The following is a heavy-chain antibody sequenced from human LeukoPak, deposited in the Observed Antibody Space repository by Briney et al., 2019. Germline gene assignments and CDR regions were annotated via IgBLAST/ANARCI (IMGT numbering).Heavy chain of an antibody. V-gene: IGHV1-2*02. CDR3: ARDGPAQMVDFDY. CDR2: IYPYTGAT. J-gene: IGHJ4*02. CDR1: GYTFSGTGWY. D-gene: IGHD3-10*01. Sequence: ASVKVSCKASGYTFSGTGWYLYWLRQAPGQGLECMGWIYPYTGATHYAQKFQGRVAMTRDTSISTAYMELSRLRPDDTDVYYCARDGPAQMVDFDYWGQGTPVTVSS.